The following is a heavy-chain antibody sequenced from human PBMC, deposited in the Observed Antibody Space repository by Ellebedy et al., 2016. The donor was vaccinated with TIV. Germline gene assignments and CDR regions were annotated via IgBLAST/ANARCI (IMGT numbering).Heavy chain of an antibody. CDR2: IYYSGST. V-gene: IGHV4-61*08. CDR3: ARSRGFQQGWWAFDI. Sequence: MPSETLSLTCAVSGGSISSGGYSWSWIRQPPGKGLEWIGYIYYSGSTNYNPSLKSRVTISVDTSKNQFSLKLSSVTAADTAVYYCARSRGFQQGWWAFDIWGQGTMVTVSS. D-gene: IGHD2-15*01. CDR1: GGSISSGGYS. J-gene: IGHJ3*02.